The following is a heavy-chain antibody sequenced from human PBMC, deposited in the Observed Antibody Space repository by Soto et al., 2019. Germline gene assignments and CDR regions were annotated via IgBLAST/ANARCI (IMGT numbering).Heavy chain of an antibody. CDR3: ARTYDFWSGYQPGDYMDV. J-gene: IGHJ6*03. Sequence: SETLSLTCTVSGGSISSGGYYWSWIRQHPGKGLEWIGYIYYSGSTYNNPSLKSRVTISVDTSKNQFALKLSSVTAADTAVYYCARTYDFWSGYQPGDYMDVWGKGTTVTVSS. D-gene: IGHD3-3*01. CDR1: GGSISSGGYY. CDR2: IYYSGST. V-gene: IGHV4-31*03.